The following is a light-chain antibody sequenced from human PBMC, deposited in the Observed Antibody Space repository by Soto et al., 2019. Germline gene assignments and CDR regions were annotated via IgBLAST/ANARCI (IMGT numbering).Light chain of an antibody. CDR3: SSYAGRNNLWV. CDR1: SSDVGGYNY. CDR2: EVS. Sequence: QSALTQPPSASGSPGQSVTISCTGTSSDVGGYNYVSWYQQHPGKAPKLMIYEVSKRPSGVPDRFSGSKSGNTASLTVSGLQAEDEADYYCSSYAGRNNLWVFGTGTKVTVL. V-gene: IGLV2-8*01. J-gene: IGLJ1*01.